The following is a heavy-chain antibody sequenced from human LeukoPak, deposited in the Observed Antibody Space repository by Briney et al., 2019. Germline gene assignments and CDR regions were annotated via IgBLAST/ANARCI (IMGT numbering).Heavy chain of an antibody. J-gene: IGHJ5*02. CDR2: IYPGDSDT. D-gene: IGHD2-2*01. CDR1: GYSLTSYW. V-gene: IGHV5-51*01. Sequence: GESLKISCKGSGYSLTSYWIGWVRQMPGKGLEWMGIIYPGDSDTRYSPSFQGQVTISADKSISTAYLQWSSLKASDTAMYYCARQGARYCSSTSCFGDPWGQGTLVTVSS. CDR3: ARQGARYCSSTSCFGDP.